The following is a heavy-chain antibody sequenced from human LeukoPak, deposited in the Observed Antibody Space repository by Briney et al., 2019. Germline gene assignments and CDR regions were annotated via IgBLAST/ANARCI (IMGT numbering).Heavy chain of an antibody. CDR3: ARDREIIEFDY. CDR1: GYAFTTYS. D-gene: IGHD3-10*01. J-gene: IGHJ4*02. Sequence: ASVKVSCKASGYAFTTYSMNWVRQAPGQGLEWMGWINTNTGNPTYAQGFTGRFVFSLDTSVSTAYLQISSLEAEDTAVYYCARDREIIEFDYWGQGTLVSVSS. CDR2: INTNTGNP. V-gene: IGHV7-4-1*02.